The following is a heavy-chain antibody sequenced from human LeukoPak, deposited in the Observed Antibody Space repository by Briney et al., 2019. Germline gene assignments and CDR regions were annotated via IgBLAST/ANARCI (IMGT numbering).Heavy chain of an antibody. CDR3: ARESGPYYFDY. CDR1: GFTFSSYS. CDR2: ISSSSSYI. D-gene: IGHD3-3*01. V-gene: IGHV3-21*01. Sequence: GSLRLSCAASGFTFSSYSMNWVRQAPGKGLEWVSSISSSSSYIYYADSVKGRFTISRDNSKNTLYLQMNSLRAEDTAVYYCARESGPYYFDYWGQGTLVTVSS. J-gene: IGHJ4*02.